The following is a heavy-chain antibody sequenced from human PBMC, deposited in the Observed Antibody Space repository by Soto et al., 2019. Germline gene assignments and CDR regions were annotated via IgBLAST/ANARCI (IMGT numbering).Heavy chain of an antibody. D-gene: IGHD5-18*01. CDR2: IYYSGST. Sequence: QVQLQESGPGLVKPSQTLSLTCTVSGGSISSGGYYWSWIRQHPGKGLEWIGYIYYSGSTYYNPSPKSRVTISVDTSKNQFSLKLSSVTAADTAVYYCARGAADTAMVDYFDYWGQGTLVTVSS. V-gene: IGHV4-31*03. J-gene: IGHJ4*02. CDR3: ARGAADTAMVDYFDY. CDR1: GGSISSGGYY.